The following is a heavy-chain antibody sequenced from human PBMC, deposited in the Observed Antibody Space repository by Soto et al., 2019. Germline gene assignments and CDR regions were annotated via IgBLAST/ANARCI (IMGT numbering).Heavy chain of an antibody. Sequence: EVQLVESGGGLAQAGGSLRLSCAASGFIFSSDWMHWVRQAPGKGLVWVSRINTDGSDTSYADSVKGRFTISRDNAKNTVYLQMNSLRDEDTAVYYCVRDRPGRQHYFDFWGQGNMVTVSS. J-gene: IGHJ4*02. CDR1: GFIFSSDW. CDR3: VRDRPGRQHYFDF. V-gene: IGHV3-74*01. D-gene: IGHD3-10*01. CDR2: INTDGSDT.